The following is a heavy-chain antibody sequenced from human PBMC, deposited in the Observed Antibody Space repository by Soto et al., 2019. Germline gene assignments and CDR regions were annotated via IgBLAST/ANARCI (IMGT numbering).Heavy chain of an antibody. CDR1: SGSINSGGYS. Sequence: SDTLSLGCAVCSGSINSGGYSWSWIRQPPGKGLEWIGYIYHSGSTYYNPSLKSRVTISVDRSKNQFSLKLTSVTAADTAVYYCARVPSPWGQGTLVTVYS. CDR3: ARVPSP. J-gene: IGHJ5*02. CDR2: IYHSGST. V-gene: IGHV4-30-2*01.